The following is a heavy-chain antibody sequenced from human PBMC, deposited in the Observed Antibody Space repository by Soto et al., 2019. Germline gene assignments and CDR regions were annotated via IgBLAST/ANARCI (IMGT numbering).Heavy chain of an antibody. CDR1: GFSFGDNA. D-gene: IGHD3-9*01. V-gene: IGHV3-49*05. CDR2: IRSRAYSGTT. J-gene: IGHJ4*02. CDR3: TRGLTGYELSPYFFDY. Sequence: EVQLVESGGGLVKPGRSLRLSCTASGFSFGDNAMSWFRQAPGKGLEWVGFIRSRAYSGTTEYAASVKGRFTISRDNSKSIVYLQMNSLKTEDTAVYYCTRGLTGYELSPYFFDYWGQGTLVTVSS.